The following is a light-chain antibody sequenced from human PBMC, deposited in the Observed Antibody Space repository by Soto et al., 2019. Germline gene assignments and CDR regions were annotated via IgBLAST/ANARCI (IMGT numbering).Light chain of an antibody. CDR2: EGT. CDR1: TSDVGGYNL. Sequence: QSVLTQPASVSGSLGQSITISCSGTTSDVGGYNLVSWYQQHTAKAPKLLIYEGTQRPSGVPSRFSGSKSGNTASLTISGLQAEDEADYYCSSKRGSNTHVFGTGTKVTVL. CDR3: SSKRGSNTHV. V-gene: IGLV2-14*02. J-gene: IGLJ1*01.